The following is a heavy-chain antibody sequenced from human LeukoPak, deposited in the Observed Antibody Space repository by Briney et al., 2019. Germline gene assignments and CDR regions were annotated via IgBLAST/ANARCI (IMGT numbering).Heavy chain of an antibody. CDR1: GFSFSSYG. V-gene: IGHV3-30*03. CDR3: ARHLRYGSGGYFDY. J-gene: IGHJ4*02. D-gene: IGHD3-10*01. CDR2: ISYDGSNK. Sequence: GGSLRLSCAASGFSFSSYGMHWVRQGPGKGLEWVAVISYDGSNKYYADSVKGRFTISRDNSKNTLYLQMNSLRAEDTAVYYCARHLRYGSGGYFDYWGQGTLVTVSS.